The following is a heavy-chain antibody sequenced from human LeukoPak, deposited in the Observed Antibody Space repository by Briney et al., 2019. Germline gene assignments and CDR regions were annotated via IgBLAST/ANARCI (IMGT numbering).Heavy chain of an antibody. Sequence: GASVKVSCKASGYTFSNYVMNWVRQAPGQGPEWMGWINTKTGNPTYAQGFTGRFVFSLDTSVSTAYLQISSLKAEDTAVYYCGRDQDFRSGQYRRDFDYWGQGTLVTVSS. CDR3: GRDQDFRSGQYRRDFDY. CDR2: INTKTGNP. D-gene: IGHD3-3*01. J-gene: IGHJ4*02. V-gene: IGHV7-4-1*02. CDR1: GYTFSNYV.